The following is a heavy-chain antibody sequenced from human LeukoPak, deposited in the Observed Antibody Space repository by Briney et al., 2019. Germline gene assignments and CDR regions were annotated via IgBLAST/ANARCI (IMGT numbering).Heavy chain of an antibody. CDR2: ISSNGAST. V-gene: IGHV3-23*01. J-gene: IGHJ4*02. CDR1: GFTFSSYA. CDR3: AKGGTYYYDS. Sequence: HPGGSLRLSCAASGFTFSSYAMRWVRQAPGKGLEWISAISSNGASTYYADSVKGRFTISRDNSENTLYLQMNSLRVEDSAVYYCAKGGTYYYDSWGQGTLVTVSS.